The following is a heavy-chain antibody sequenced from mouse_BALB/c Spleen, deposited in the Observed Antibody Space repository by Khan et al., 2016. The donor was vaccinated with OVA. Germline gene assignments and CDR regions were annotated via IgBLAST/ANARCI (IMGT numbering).Heavy chain of an antibody. CDR2: INPTSGYT. J-gene: IGHJ2*01. Sequence: QVQLQQSGAELAKPGASVKMSCKASGYTFTTYWMHWVKQRPGQGLEWIGYINPTSGYTEYNEKFKDKATLSADKSSSTAYLQLSSLTSEDSAVYYYARDRMDYWGQGTTLTVSS. V-gene: IGHV1-7*01. CDR1: GYTFTTYW. CDR3: ARDRMDY.